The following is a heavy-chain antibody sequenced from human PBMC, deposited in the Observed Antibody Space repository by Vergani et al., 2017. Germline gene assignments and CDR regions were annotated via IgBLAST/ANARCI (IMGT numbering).Heavy chain of an antibody. CDR2: IYYNGGT. CDR1: GVSIISSSYY. V-gene: IGHV4-39*01. D-gene: IGHD5-18*01. Sequence: QVQLQESGPRLVKPSETLSLTCSVSGVSIISSSYYWVWVRQPPGKGLEWVGNIYYNGGTDYNPSLKSRVTISVDTSKNQFSLKLNSVTAADTAVYYCARHVSHTAGDYWGQGTLVIVSS. J-gene: IGHJ4*02. CDR3: ARHVSHTAGDY.